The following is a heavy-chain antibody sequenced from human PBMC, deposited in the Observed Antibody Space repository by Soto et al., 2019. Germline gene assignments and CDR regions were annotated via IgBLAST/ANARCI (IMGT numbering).Heavy chain of an antibody. V-gene: IGHV1-18*01. CDR2: ISVNSGTT. CDR3: ARNDTSGHYSDY. D-gene: IGHD3-22*01. Sequence: QVQLVQSEAEVKKPGASVKVSCKASGYNFNTYGITWVRQAPGQGLEWMGWISVNSGTTNYAQKIQGRVTMTTDTSSSTAFMEMRRLRSDDTAVYYCARNDTSGHYSDYWGQGTLVTVSS. CDR1: GYNFNTYG. J-gene: IGHJ4*02.